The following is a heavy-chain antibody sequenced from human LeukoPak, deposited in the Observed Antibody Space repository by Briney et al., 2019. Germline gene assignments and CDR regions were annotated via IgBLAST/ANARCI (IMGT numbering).Heavy chain of an antibody. CDR3: AKCKIEVRIARFDP. D-gene: IGHD6-13*01. CDR2: ISYDGSNK. V-gene: IGHV3-30-3*02. J-gene: IGHJ5*02. Sequence: PGRSLRLSCAASGFTFSSYAMHWVRQAPGKGLEWVAVISYDGSNKYYADSVKGRFTISRDNSKNTLYLQMNSLRAEDTAVYYCAKCKIEVRIARFDPWGQGTLVTVSS. CDR1: GFTFSSYA.